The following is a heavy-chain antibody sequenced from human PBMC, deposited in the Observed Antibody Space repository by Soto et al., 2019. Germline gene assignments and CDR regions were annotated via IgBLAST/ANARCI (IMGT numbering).Heavy chain of an antibody. J-gene: IGHJ6*02. D-gene: IGHD6-6*01. CDR1: GFTFSSYG. Sequence: PGGSLRLSCAASGFTFSSYGMHWVRQAPGKGLEWVAVIWYDGSNKYYADSVKGRFTISRDNSKNTLYLQMNSLRAEDTAVYYCAKDRRIAARPTDYYYYGMDVWGQGTTVTVSS. V-gene: IGHV3-33*06. CDR2: IWYDGSNK. CDR3: AKDRRIAARPTDYYYYGMDV.